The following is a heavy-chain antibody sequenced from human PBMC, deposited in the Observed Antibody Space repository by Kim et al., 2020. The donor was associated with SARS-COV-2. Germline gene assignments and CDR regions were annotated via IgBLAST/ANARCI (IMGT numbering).Heavy chain of an antibody. CDR2: INPNSGGT. V-gene: IGHV1-2*02. CDR3: ARVGITMARDRYYYGMDV. CDR1: GYTFTGYY. D-gene: IGHD3-10*01. Sequence: ASVKVSCKASGYTFTGYYMHWVRQAPGQGLEWMGWINPNSGGTNYAQKFQGRVTMTRDTSISTAYMELSRLRSDDTAVYYCARVGITMARDRYYYGMDVWGQGTTVTVSS. J-gene: IGHJ6*02.